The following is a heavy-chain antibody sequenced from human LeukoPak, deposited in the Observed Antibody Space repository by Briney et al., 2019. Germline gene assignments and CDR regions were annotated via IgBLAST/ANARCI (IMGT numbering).Heavy chain of an antibody. J-gene: IGHJ4*02. CDR1: GFTFSSYA. CDR2: ISWNSGSI. V-gene: IGHV3-9*01. D-gene: IGHD3-22*01. Sequence: GGSLRLSCAASGFTFSSYAMSWVRQAPGKGLEWVSGISWNSGSIGYADSVKGRFTISRDNAKNSLYLQMNSLRAEDTALYYCAKDIALYYDSSGTFDYWGQGTLVTVSP. CDR3: AKDIALYYDSSGTFDY.